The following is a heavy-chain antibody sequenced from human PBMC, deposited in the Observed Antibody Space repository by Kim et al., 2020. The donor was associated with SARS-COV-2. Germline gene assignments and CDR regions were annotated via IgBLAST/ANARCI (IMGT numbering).Heavy chain of an antibody. CDR1: GFTFSSCA. D-gene: IGHD3-22*01. CDR3: AKDRIGGYYDPPAPFDP. J-gene: IGHJ5*02. CDR2: ISARGGST. V-gene: IGHV3-23*01. Sequence: GGSLRLSCAASGFTFSSCAMSWVRQAPGKGLEWVSAISARGGSTYFADSVKGRFTISRDNSKNTLYLQMNSLRAEDTAVYYCAKDRIGGYYDPPAPFDPWGQGTLVTVSS.